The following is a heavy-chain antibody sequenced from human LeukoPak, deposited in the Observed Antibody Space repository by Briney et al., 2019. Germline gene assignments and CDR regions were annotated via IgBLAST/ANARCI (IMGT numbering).Heavy chain of an antibody. V-gene: IGHV1-8*03. J-gene: IGHJ5*02. CDR3: ARNRMKTWFDP. D-gene: IGHD2-8*01. CDR1: GYTFTSYD. Sequence: ASVKVSCKASGYTFTSYDINWVRQATGQGLEWMGWMNPNSGNTGYAQKFQGRVTITRNTSISTAYMEPSSLRSEDTAVYYCARNRMKTWFDPWGQGTLVTVSS. CDR2: MNPNSGNT.